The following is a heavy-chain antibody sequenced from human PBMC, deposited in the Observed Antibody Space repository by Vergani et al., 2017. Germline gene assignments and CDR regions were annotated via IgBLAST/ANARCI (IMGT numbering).Heavy chain of an antibody. J-gene: IGHJ4*02. CDR2: IYYSGST. Sequence: QVQLQESGPGLVKPSETLSLTCTVSGYPITSGYYWGWIRQPPGKGLEWIGSIYYSGSTYYNPSLKSRVTISVDTSKNQFSLKLSSVTAADTAVYYCARVGATHDYWGQGTLVTVSS. V-gene: IGHV4-38-2*02. D-gene: IGHD1-26*01. CDR1: GYPITSGYY. CDR3: ARVGATHDY.